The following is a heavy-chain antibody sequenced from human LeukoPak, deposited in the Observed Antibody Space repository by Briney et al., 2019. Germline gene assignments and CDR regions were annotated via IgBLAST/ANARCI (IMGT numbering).Heavy chain of an antibody. J-gene: IGHJ4*02. CDR1: GYTFTNYY. Sequence: GASVKVSCKASGYTFTNYYMNWVRQAPGQGLEWMGWISAYNGNTNYAQKLQGRVTMTTDTSTSTAYMELRSLRSDDTAVYYCARGVQWLVPYYFDYWGQGTLVTVSS. CDR2: ISAYNGNT. D-gene: IGHD6-19*01. V-gene: IGHV1-18*04. CDR3: ARGVQWLVPYYFDY.